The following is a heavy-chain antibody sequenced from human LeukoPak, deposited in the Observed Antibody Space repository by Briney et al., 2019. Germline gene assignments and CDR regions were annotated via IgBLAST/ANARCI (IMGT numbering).Heavy chain of an antibody. CDR1: GGSISSSSYY. CDR3: ARGNDSSGYYPDAFDI. J-gene: IGHJ3*02. D-gene: IGHD3-22*01. CDR2: IYYSGST. V-gene: IGHV4-39*07. Sequence: ASETLSLTCTVSGGSISSSSYYWGWIRQPPGKGLEWIGSIYYSGSTYYNPSLKSRVTISVDTSKNQFSLKLSSVTAADTAVYYCARGNDSSGYYPDAFDIWGQGTMVTVSS.